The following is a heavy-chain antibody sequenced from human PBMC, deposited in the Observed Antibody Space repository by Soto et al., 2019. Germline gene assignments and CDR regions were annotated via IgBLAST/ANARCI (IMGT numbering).Heavy chain of an antibody. CDR1: GFPSSSYW. Sequence: GGSLRLSCAASGFPSSSYWMHWVRQTPGKGLVWVSRINSDGSGTRYTDSVKGRFTISRDNAKNTLYLQMNSLRAEDTAVYYCARGGYYYDNWGQGTLVTVSS. CDR3: ARGGYYYDN. J-gene: IGHJ4*02. CDR2: INSDGSGT. V-gene: IGHV3-74*01. D-gene: IGHD2-2*01.